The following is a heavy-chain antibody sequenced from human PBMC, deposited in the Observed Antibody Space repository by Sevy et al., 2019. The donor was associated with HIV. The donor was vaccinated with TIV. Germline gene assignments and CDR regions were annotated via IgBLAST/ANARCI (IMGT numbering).Heavy chain of an antibody. V-gene: IGHV1-2*02. CDR2: INPNSGGT. Sequence: ASVKVSCKASGYTFTGYYMHWVRQAPGQGLEWMGWINPNSGGTNYAQKFQGRVTMTRDTSISTAYMELSRLRSDDTAVYYCARAIIIMAHIGSFPFDYWGQGTLVTVSS. J-gene: IGHJ4*02. CDR1: GYTFTGYY. D-gene: IGHD3-10*01. CDR3: ARAIIIMAHIGSFPFDY.